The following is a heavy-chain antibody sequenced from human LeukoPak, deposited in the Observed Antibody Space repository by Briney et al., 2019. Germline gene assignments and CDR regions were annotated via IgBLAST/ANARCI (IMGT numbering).Heavy chain of an antibody. V-gene: IGHV4-4*02. Sequence: PSETLSLTCAVSGGSISSSNWWSWVRQPPGKGLEWIGEIYHSGSTNYNPSLKSRVTISVDTSKNQFSLKLSSVTAADTAVYYCATPGTLRGYFDYWGQGTLVTVSS. D-gene: IGHD3-10*01. J-gene: IGHJ4*02. CDR3: ATPGTLRGYFDY. CDR2: IYHSGST. CDR1: GGSISSSNW.